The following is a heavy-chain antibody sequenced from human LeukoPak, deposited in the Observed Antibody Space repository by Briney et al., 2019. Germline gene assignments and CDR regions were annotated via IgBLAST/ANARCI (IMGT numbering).Heavy chain of an antibody. V-gene: IGHV4-30-4*01. Sequence: SETLFLTCTVSGGSISSGDYYWSWIRQPPGKGLEWIGYIYYSGSTYYNPSLKSRVTISVDTSKNQFSLKLSSVTAADTAVYYCARAGLVVAAEGWFDPWGQGTLVTVSS. CDR2: IYYSGST. D-gene: IGHD2-15*01. CDR3: ARAGLVVAAEGWFDP. J-gene: IGHJ5*02. CDR1: GGSISSGDYY.